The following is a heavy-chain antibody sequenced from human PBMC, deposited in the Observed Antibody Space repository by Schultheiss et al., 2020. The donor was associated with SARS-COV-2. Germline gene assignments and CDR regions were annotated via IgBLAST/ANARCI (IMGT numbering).Heavy chain of an antibody. V-gene: IGHV4-34*01. CDR1: GGSFSGYY. CDR3: ARVFESSSWSTSNWFDP. CDR2: ISYSGST. J-gene: IGHJ5*02. Sequence: SQTLSLTCAVYGGSFSGYYWSWIRQPPGKGLEWIGGISYSGSTYYNPSLKSRVTISVDMSNNQFSMRLRSVAAADTAIYYCARVFESSSWSTSNWFDPWGQGTLVTVSS. D-gene: IGHD6-13*01.